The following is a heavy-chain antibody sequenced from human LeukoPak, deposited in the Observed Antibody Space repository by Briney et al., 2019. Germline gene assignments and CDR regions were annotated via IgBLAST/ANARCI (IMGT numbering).Heavy chain of an antibody. V-gene: IGHV4-34*01. CDR1: GRSFSGYY. CDR2: INHSGST. Sequence: SETLSLTCAVYGRSFSGYYWSWIRQPPGKGLEWIGEINHSGSTNYNPSLKSRVTISVDTSKNQFPLKLSSVTAADTAVYYCARARGFWSGYYSGYFDYWGQGTLVTVSS. D-gene: IGHD3-3*01. J-gene: IGHJ4*02. CDR3: ARARGFWSGYYSGYFDY.